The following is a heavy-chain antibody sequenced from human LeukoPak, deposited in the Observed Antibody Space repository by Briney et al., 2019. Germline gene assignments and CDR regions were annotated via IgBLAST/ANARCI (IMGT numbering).Heavy chain of an antibody. D-gene: IGHD3-22*01. J-gene: IGHJ3*02. V-gene: IGHV3-7*01. CDR3: ARDVVFYYFDSSGYFGAFDI. CDR1: GFIFNSHW. CDR2: IEQDGSEK. Sequence: GSLRLSCAASGFIFNSHWMSWVRQAPGKGLGWVATIEQDGSEKYYVDSVKGRFTISRDNAKNSLYLQMNSLRAEDTAVYYCARDVVFYYFDSSGYFGAFDIWGQGTMVTVSS.